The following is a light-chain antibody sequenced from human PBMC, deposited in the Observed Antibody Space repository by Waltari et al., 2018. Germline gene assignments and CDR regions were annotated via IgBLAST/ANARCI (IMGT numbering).Light chain of an antibody. J-gene: IGKJ1*01. CDR1: QSVSRSY. Sequence: EIVLTQSPGPLSLSPGERATISCRASQSVSRSYLAWYQQKPGQAPRVLIHGASNRATGIPDRFSGSGSGTDFTLTISRLEPEDFAVYYCQQYGSSPWTFGQGTKVEIK. CDR3: QQYGSSPWT. V-gene: IGKV3-20*01. CDR2: GAS.